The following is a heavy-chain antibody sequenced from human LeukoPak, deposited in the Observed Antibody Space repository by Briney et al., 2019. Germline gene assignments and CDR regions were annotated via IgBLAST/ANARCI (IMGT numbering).Heavy chain of an antibody. J-gene: IGHJ4*02. Sequence: PGGSLRLSCAASGFTFSSYAMSWVRQAPGKGLEWVPAISGSGGSTYYADSVKGRFTISRDNSKNTLYLQMNSLRAEDTAVYYCAKVRWFGELSSDYWGQGTLVTVSS. V-gene: IGHV3-23*01. D-gene: IGHD3-10*01. CDR3: AKVRWFGELSSDY. CDR2: ISGSGGST. CDR1: GFTFSSYA.